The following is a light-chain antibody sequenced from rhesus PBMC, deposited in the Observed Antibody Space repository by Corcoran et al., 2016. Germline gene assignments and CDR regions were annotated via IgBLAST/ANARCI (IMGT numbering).Light chain of an antibody. Sequence: DIVMTQTPLSLPVTPGEPASLSCRSSQSLLDSEDGNTYLEWYLQKPGQSPQPLIYEVSTRASGSPARFSGSGSDTDFTLKISRVEAEDVGVYYCMQGIEYPFTFGGGTKVEIK. V-gene: IGKV2S20*01. J-gene: IGKJ4*01. CDR3: MQGIEYPFT. CDR2: EVS. CDR1: QSLLDSEDGNTY.